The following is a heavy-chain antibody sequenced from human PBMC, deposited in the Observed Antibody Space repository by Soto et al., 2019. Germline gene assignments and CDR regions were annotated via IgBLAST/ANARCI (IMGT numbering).Heavy chain of an antibody. J-gene: IGHJ4*02. Sequence: EVQLVESGGGLVQPGGSLRLSCAASGFTFSIHWMSWVRQAPGKGLEWVANIKQEGSEKYYVDSVKGRFTISRDNAKKSLYLKMNSLRAEDTAVYYCARALRPDYWGQGTLVTVSS. D-gene: IGHD5-12*01. CDR1: GFTFSIHW. V-gene: IGHV3-7*01. CDR2: IKQEGSEK. CDR3: ARALRPDY.